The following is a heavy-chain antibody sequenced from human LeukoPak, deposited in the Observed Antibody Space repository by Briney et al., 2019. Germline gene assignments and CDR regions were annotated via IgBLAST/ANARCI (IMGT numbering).Heavy chain of an antibody. J-gene: IGHJ4*02. V-gene: IGHV4-34*01. D-gene: IGHD6-19*01. Sequence: SETLSFTCAVYGGSFSGYYWSWIRQPPGKGLEWIGEINHSGSTNYNPSLKSRVTISVDTSKNQFSLKLSSVTAADTAVYYCARTPTRTGWLASIDYWGQGTLVTVSS. CDR1: GGSFSGYY. CDR3: ARTPTRTGWLASIDY. CDR2: INHSGST.